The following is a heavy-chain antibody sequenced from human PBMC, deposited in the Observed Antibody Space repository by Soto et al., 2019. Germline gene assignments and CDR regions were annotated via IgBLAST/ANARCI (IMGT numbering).Heavy chain of an antibody. J-gene: IGHJ4*02. D-gene: IGHD1-20*01. V-gene: IGHV5-51*01. CDR3: ARPETSNWNDGPNVGY. CDR1: GYSFTSYW. Sequence: PGESLKISCKGSGYSFTSYWIGWVRQMPGKGLEWMGIIYPGDSDTRYSPSFQGQVTISADKSISTAYLQWSSLKASDTAMYYCARPETSNWNDGPNVGYWGQGTLVTVSS. CDR2: IYPGDSDT.